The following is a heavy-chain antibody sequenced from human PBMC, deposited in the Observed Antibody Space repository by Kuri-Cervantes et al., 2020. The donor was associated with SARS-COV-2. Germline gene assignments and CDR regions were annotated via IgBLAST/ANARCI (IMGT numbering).Heavy chain of an antibody. CDR3: AEGSWIQLWFGGQGGMDV. V-gene: IGHV1-69*13. Sequence: SVKVSCKASGGTFSSYAISWVRQAPGQGLEWMGGIIPIFGTANYAQKFQGRVTITADESTSTAYMELSSLRSDDTAVYYCAEGSWIQLWFGGQGGMDVWGQGTTVTVSS. CDR2: IIPIFGTA. J-gene: IGHJ6*02. D-gene: IGHD5-18*01. CDR1: GGTFSSYA.